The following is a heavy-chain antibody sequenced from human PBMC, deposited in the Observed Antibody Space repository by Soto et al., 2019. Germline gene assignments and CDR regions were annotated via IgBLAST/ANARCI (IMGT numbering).Heavy chain of an antibody. V-gene: IGHV3-9*01. CDR1: GFTFDDYA. CDR2: ISWNSGSI. CDR3: AKSDATTVTTPYYFDY. D-gene: IGHD4-17*01. Sequence: EVQLVESGGGLVQPGRSLRLSCAASGFTFDDYAMHWVRQAPGKGLEWVSGISWNSGSIGYADSVKGRFTISRDNAKNSLYLQMNSLRAEDTALYYCAKSDATTVTTPYYFDYWGQGTLVTVSS. J-gene: IGHJ4*02.